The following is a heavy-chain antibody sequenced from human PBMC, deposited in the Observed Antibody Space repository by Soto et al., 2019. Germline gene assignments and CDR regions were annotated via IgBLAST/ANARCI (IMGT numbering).Heavy chain of an antibody. CDR1: GGSISSGGYY. V-gene: IGHV4-31*03. CDR3: ARETYYYDSSGYYPENRPNDGMDV. D-gene: IGHD3-22*01. J-gene: IGHJ6*02. Sequence: SETLSLTCTVSGGSISSGGYYWSWIRQHPGKGLEWIGYIYYSGSTYCNPSLKSRVTISVDTSKNQFSLKLSSVTAADTAVYYCARETYYYDSSGYYPENRPNDGMDVWGQGTTVTVSS. CDR2: IYYSGST.